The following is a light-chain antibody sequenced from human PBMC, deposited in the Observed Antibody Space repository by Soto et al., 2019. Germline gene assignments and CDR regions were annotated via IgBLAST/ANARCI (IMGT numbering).Light chain of an antibody. CDR2: VAS. CDR3: QQYGSLPWT. J-gene: IGKJ1*01. V-gene: IGKV3-20*01. Sequence: MVLTQSPGTLSLSPGERATLSCRASQSVSSSYLAWYQQKPGQAPRLLIYVASNRATGIPDRFSGSGSGTDFTLTISRLEPEDFAVYSCQQYGSLPWTFGQGTKVEIK. CDR1: QSVSSSY.